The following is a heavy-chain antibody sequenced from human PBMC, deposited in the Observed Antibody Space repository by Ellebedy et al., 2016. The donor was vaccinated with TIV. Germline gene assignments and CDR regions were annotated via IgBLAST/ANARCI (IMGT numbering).Heavy chain of an antibody. CDR2: IYSSGGYS. CDR3: ARAWEYDTPSTRRYFDF. J-gene: IGHJ4*02. V-gene: IGHV1-46*01. D-gene: IGHD2/OR15-2a*01. Sequence: AASVKVSCKASGYSFTSYYMHWVRQAPGQGLEWMGVIYSSGGYSTYAQKFQGRVPMTRDKSTSTVDMELSSLRSEDTAVYYCARAWEYDTPSTRRYFDFWGQGTLVTVSS. CDR1: GYSFTSYY.